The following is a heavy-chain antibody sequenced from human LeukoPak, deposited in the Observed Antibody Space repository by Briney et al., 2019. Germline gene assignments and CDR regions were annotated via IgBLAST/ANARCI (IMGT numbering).Heavy chain of an antibody. CDR2: IYISGDT. CDR1: GGSISSHY. V-gene: IGHV4-4*07. Sequence: SETLSLTCTVSGGSISSHYWSWIRQPAGKGLEWIGRIYISGDTDCNPSLKSRVTMSVDTPKNQFFLKLSSVTAADTAVYYCARDQRAYYHMDVWGKGTTVTVSS. CDR3: ARDQRAYYHMDV. J-gene: IGHJ6*03.